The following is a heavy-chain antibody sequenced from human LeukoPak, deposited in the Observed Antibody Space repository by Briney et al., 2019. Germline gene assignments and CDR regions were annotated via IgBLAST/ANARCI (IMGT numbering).Heavy chain of an antibody. J-gene: IGHJ4*02. Sequence: GGSLRLSCAASGFTFSSYWMSWVRQAPGKGLEWVANIKQDGSEKYYVDSVKGRFTISRDNAKNSLYLQMNSLRAEDTAVYYCARVPRRRFLEWSYFDYWGQGTLVTVSS. CDR1: GFTFSSYW. D-gene: IGHD3-3*01. V-gene: IGHV3-7*01. CDR2: IKQDGSEK. CDR3: ARVPRRRFLEWSYFDY.